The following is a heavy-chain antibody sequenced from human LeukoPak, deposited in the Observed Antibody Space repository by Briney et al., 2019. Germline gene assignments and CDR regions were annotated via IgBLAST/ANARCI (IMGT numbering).Heavy chain of an antibody. CDR2: IWYDGSNE. Sequence: GGSLRLSCAASGFTFSSHGMHWVRQAPGKGPDWVALIWYDGSNEYYADSVKGRFTISRDNSKNTLYLQMDSLRAEDTAVYYCARAGIVGLYYYYMDVWGKGTTVTVSS. CDR3: ARAGIVGLYYYYMDV. CDR1: GFTFSSHG. V-gene: IGHV3-33*01. J-gene: IGHJ6*03. D-gene: IGHD2-21*01.